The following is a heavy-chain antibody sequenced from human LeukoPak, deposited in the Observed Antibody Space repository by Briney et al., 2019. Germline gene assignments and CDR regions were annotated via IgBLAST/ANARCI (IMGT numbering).Heavy chain of an antibody. Sequence: GGSLRLFCTASGFTFGDYAMSWFRQTPGKGLEWVGFIRSKTYGGTTEYAASVKGRFTISRDDSKTIAYLQMNSLKTEDTAVYHCTRIGYCSTTGCYMGPYSLDYWGQGTLVTVSS. V-gene: IGHV3-49*03. CDR2: IRSKTYGGTT. J-gene: IGHJ4*02. D-gene: IGHD2-2*02. CDR3: TRIGYCSTTGCYMGPYSLDY. CDR1: GFTFGDYA.